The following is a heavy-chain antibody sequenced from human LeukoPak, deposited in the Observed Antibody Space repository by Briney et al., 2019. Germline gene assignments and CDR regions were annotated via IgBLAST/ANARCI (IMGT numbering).Heavy chain of an antibody. J-gene: IGHJ3*02. CDR3: ARTDRIGSGSYYNVDAFDI. D-gene: IGHD3-10*01. V-gene: IGHV4-59*01. CDR1: GGSISSYY. CDR2: IYYSGST. Sequence: PSETLSLTCTVSGGSISSYYWSWIRQPPGKGLEWIGYIYYSGSTNYNPSLKSRVTISVDTSKNQFSLKLSSVTAADTAVYYCARTDRIGSGSYYNVDAFDIWGQGTMVTVSS.